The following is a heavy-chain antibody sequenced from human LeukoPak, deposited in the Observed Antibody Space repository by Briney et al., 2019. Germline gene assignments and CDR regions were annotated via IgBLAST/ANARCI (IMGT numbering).Heavy chain of an antibody. J-gene: IGHJ4*02. CDR2: ISSSGSTI. Sequence: GGSLRLSCAASGFTFSDYYTSWIRQAPGKGLEWVSYISSSGSTIYYADSVKGRFTISRDNAKNSLYLQMNSLRAEDTAVYYSARENPYSGSSGCFDYWGQGTLVTVSS. D-gene: IGHD6-6*01. V-gene: IGHV3-11*04. CDR3: ARENPYSGSSGCFDY. CDR1: GFTFSDYY.